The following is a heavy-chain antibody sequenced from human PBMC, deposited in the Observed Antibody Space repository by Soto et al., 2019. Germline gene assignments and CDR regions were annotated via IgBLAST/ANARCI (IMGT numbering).Heavy chain of an antibody. J-gene: IGHJ4*02. CDR3: ARVVPFNXNDEYYFDY. Sequence: SQTLSLTCAISGDSVSSNSAAWNWIRQSPSRGLEWLGRTYYRSKWYNDYAVSVKSRITINPDTSKNQFSLQLNSVTPEDTAVYYCARVVPFNXNDEYYFDYWGQGTLVTVSS. CDR2: TYYRSKWYN. CDR1: GDSVSSNSAA. V-gene: IGHV6-1*01. D-gene: IGHD1-20*01.